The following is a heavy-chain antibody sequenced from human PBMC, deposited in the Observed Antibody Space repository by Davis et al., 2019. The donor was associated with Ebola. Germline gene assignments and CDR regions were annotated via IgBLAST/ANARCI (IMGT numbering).Heavy chain of an antibody. D-gene: IGHD2-8*01. Sequence: PGGSLRLSCAASGFTFSKAWINWVRQAPGKGLEWVGRIKSNSDGGTVDYAAPVKGRFTISRDDSKTTLFLQMNTLKSDDTAVYYCWCNDRMDVWGQGTTVTVSS. CDR2: IKSNSDGGTV. V-gene: IGHV3-15*07. CDR3: WCNDRMDV. J-gene: IGHJ6*02. CDR1: GFTFSKAW.